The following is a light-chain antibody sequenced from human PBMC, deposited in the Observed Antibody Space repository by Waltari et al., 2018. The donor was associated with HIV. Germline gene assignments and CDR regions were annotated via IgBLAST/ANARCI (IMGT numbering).Light chain of an antibody. J-gene: IGKJ3*01. CDR1: QSVGTN. Sequence: ETVMTQSPVTLSVSPGERATLSCRASQSVGTNVTWYQHNSGQAPRLLIYGASTRATASPARFSGSGSGTEVTLTITSLQSDDYATYYCQQYQTWPLTFGPGTTVDI. CDR3: QQYQTWPLT. V-gene: IGKV3-15*01. CDR2: GAS.